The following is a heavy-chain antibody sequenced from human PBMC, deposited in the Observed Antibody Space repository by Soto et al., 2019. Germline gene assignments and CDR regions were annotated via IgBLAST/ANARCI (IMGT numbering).Heavy chain of an antibody. J-gene: IGHJ4*02. Sequence: EVQLLESGGGLVQPGGSLRISCAASGFSFGRYAMPWVRRPPGKGMERVSSIDGYGHTTNNAEFVQGRFLISRDASEKTMDLQMNCLRVEDTAVYYCVNGGPTVIYFDRWGKGRLGSVSS. CDR3: VNGGPTVIYFDR. V-gene: IGHV3-23*01. CDR2: IDGYGHTT. D-gene: IGHD4-17*01. CDR1: GFSFGRYA.